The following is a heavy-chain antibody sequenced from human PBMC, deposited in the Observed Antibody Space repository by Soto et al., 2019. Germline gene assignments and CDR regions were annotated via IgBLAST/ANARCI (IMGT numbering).Heavy chain of an antibody. Sequence: EVQLVESGGGLVQPGGSLRLSCAASGFTFSSYWMHWVRQAPGKGLVWVSRINSDGSSISYADSVKGRLTISRDNAKNTLYLQMNSLRVEDTAVYYCAREPGYSSGWRQDYWGQGTLVAVSS. CDR2: INSDGSSI. D-gene: IGHD6-19*01. CDR3: AREPGYSSGWRQDY. CDR1: GFTFSSYW. V-gene: IGHV3-74*01. J-gene: IGHJ4*02.